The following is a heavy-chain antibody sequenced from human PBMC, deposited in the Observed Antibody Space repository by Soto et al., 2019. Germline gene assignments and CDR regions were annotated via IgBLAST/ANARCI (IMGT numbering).Heavy chain of an antibody. CDR3: ARDRNDISGSFDY. CDR2: IYYSGST. J-gene: IGHJ4*02. CDR1: SGSISTYY. Sequence: SETLSLTCTVSSGSISTYYWSWIRQPPGKGLEWIGHIYYSGSTYYNPSLKSRVTISVDTSKNQFSLKLSSVTVADTAVYYCARDRNDISGSFDYWGQGTLVTVSS. D-gene: IGHD3-9*01. V-gene: IGHV4-59*12.